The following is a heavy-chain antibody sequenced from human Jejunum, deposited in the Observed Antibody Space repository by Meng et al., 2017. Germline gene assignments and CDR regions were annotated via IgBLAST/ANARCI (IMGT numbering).Heavy chain of an antibody. CDR1: GFDFSSYW. CDR2: IKRDGSDK. V-gene: IGHV3-7*01. Sequence: GGSLRLSCVVSGFDFSSYWMSWVRQAPGKGPEWVANIKRDGSDKYYVDSVMGRFTVSRDNAKSSLYLQMNSLKVEDTAVYYCVTSRNITAFRGVIGDFYYGLDVWGQGTTVTVSS. D-gene: IGHD3-10*01. J-gene: IGHJ6*02. CDR3: VTSRNITAFRGVIGDFYYGLDV.